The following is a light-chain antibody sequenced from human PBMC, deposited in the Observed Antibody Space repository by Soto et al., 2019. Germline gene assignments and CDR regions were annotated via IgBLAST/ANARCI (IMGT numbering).Light chain of an antibody. Sequence: DIVMTQSPDSLAVSLGERATINCKSSQSILYSSKNKNYLAWYQQKPGQPPKLLIYWASTRESGVPDRFSGSGSGTDFTLTISSLQAEDVAVYYCQQYYSIPFTFGPGTKVDFK. V-gene: IGKV4-1*01. J-gene: IGKJ3*01. CDR2: WAS. CDR3: QQYYSIPFT. CDR1: QSILYSSKNKNY.